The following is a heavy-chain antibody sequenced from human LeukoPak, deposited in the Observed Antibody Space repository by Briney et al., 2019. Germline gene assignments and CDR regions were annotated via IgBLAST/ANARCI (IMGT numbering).Heavy chain of an antibody. J-gene: IGHJ4*02. CDR3: ARIVVADFDY. V-gene: IGHV4-39*01. Sequence: SETLSLPCTVSGGSISSSSYYWGWIRQPPGKGLEWIGGIYSSGSTYYNPSLKGRVTISVDTSKNQFSLKLSSVTAADTAVYYCARIVVADFDYWGQGTLVTVSS. CDR2: IYSSGST. D-gene: IGHD3-22*01. CDR1: GGSISSSSYY.